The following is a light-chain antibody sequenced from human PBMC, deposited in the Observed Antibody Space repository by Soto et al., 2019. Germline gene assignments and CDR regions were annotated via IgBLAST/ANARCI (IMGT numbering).Light chain of an antibody. V-gene: IGKV1-5*01. J-gene: IGKJ1*01. Sequence: DIQMTQSPSSLSASVGDRVTITCQASQDISTYLNWYQQKPGKAPKLLIYDASRLESGVPSRFSGSGSGTEFTLTISSLQPDDFATYYCQQYNSYWTFGQGTKVDIK. CDR1: QDISTY. CDR2: DAS. CDR3: QQYNSYWT.